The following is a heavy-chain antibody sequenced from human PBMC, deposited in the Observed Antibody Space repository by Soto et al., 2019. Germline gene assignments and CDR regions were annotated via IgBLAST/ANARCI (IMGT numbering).Heavy chain of an antibody. J-gene: IGHJ5*01. D-gene: IGHD2-8*01. V-gene: IGHV6-1*01. Sequence: QVQLQQSGPGLVKPSQTLSLTCAISGDSVSTNSATWDWIRQSPSRGLEWLGRTYYRSRWYNDSAVSVKGXXTXTXXTCNTQLSLQLNSVTPDDTAVYYCARLIGDSWLDSWGQGTLVTVSS. CDR1: GDSVSTNSAT. CDR3: ARLIGDSWLDS. CDR2: TYYRSRWYN.